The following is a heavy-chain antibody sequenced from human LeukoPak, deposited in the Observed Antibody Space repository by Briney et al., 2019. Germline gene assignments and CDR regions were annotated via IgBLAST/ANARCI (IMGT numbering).Heavy chain of an antibody. CDR3: AREPVSAAAGNHYMDV. Sequence: GRSLRLSCAASGYSFSTSDMHWVRQASGRGLEWVSSIASAGHTYYAASVKGRFTISRENAENSLYLQMNSLRAGDTAVYYCAREPVSAAAGNHYMDVWGKGTTVTVSS. J-gene: IGHJ6*03. D-gene: IGHD6-13*01. CDR1: GYSFSTSD. CDR2: IASAGHT. V-gene: IGHV3-13*01.